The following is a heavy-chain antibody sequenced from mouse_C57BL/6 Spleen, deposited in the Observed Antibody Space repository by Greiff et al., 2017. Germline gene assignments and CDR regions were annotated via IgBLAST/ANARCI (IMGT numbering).Heavy chain of an antibody. V-gene: IGHV1-39*01. Sequence: VQLQQSGPELVKPGASVKISCKASGYSFTDYNMNWVKQSNGKSLEWIGVINPNYGTTSYNQKFKGKATLTVDQSSSTAYMQLDSLTSEDSAVYYCARRDYGSSYGYFDGWGTGTTVTVSS. J-gene: IGHJ1*03. D-gene: IGHD1-1*01. CDR2: INPNYGTT. CDR3: ARRDYGSSYGYFDG. CDR1: GYSFTDYN.